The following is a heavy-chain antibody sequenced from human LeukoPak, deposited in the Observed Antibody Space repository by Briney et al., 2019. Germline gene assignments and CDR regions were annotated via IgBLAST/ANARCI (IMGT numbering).Heavy chain of an antibody. J-gene: IGHJ4*02. D-gene: IGHD2-2*01. CDR2: ISSSSSYI. Sequence: GGSLRLSCAASEFTFSSYSMNWVRQAPGKGLEWVSSISSSSSYIYYADSVKGRFTISRDNAKNSLYLQMNSLRAEDTAVYYCARARTSSSTSCYAYWGQGTLVTVSS. V-gene: IGHV3-21*01. CDR3: ARARTSSSTSCYAY. CDR1: EFTFSSYS.